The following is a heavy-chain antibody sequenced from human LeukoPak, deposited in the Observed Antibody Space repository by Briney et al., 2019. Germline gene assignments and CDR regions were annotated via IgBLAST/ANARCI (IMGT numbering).Heavy chain of an antibody. Sequence: GGSLRLSCAASGFTFSSYSMNWVRQAPGKGLEWVSSISSSSSYIYYADSMKGRFTISRDNAKNSLYLQMNSLRAEDTAVYYCAKDGEQWLVPFYFQYWGQGTLVTVSS. V-gene: IGHV3-21*04. D-gene: IGHD6-19*01. CDR1: GFTFSSYS. CDR3: AKDGEQWLVPFYFQY. J-gene: IGHJ1*01. CDR2: ISSSSSYI.